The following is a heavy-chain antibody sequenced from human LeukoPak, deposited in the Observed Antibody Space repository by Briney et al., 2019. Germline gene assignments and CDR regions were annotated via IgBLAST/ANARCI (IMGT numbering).Heavy chain of an antibody. CDR1: GFTFDDYA. V-gene: IGHV3-9*01. CDR2: ISWNSGRI. CDR3: AKDSDHYDSSGYLDY. J-gene: IGHJ4*02. Sequence: GGSLRLSCAASGFTFDDYAMHWVRQAPGKGLEGVSGISWNSGRIGYEDSVKGRFTISRENAKNSLYLQMNSLRAEDTALYYCAKDSDHYDSSGYLDYWGQGKLVTVSS. D-gene: IGHD3-22*01.